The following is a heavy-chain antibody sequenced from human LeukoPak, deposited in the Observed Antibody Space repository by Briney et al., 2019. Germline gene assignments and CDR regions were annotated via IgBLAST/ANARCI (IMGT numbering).Heavy chain of an antibody. CDR2: FDPGNGET. CDR1: GYSLTELS. Sequence: ASVKVSCKVSGYSLTELSMHWVRPAPGKGLEWMGGFDPGNGETIFTKNFQGRVTMTDDTSTDTAYMELSSLRSEDTAVYYCTGGTFYRLLDYWGQGTLVTVSS. CDR3: TGGTFYRLLDY. D-gene: IGHD2/OR15-2a*01. V-gene: IGHV1-24*01. J-gene: IGHJ4*02.